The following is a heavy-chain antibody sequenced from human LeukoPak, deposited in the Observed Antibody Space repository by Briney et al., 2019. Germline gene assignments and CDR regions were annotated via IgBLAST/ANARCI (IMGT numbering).Heavy chain of an antibody. CDR1: GGTFSSYA. D-gene: IGHD2-2*02. CDR2: IIPIFGTA. V-gene: IGHV1-69*13. CDR3: ARDRIGYCSSTSCYID. Sequence: AASVKVSCKASGGTFSSYAISWVRQAPGQGLEWMGGIIPIFGTANYAQKFQGRVTITADESTSTAYMELSSLRSEDTAVYYCARDRIGYCSSTSCYIDWGQGTLVTVSS. J-gene: IGHJ4*02.